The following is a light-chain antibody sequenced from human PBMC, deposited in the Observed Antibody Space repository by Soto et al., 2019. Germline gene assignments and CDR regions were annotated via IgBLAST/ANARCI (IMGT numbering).Light chain of an antibody. CDR2: STN. CDR1: SSNIGSNT. J-gene: IGLJ2*01. Sequence: QLVLTQPPSASGAPGQRVTISCSGSSSNIGSNTVNWYQQLPGTAPRLLIYSTNQRPSGVPDRFSGSKSGTSASLAISGLQSEDEADYYCAAWDDSLNGVIFGGGTKLTV. CDR3: AAWDDSLNGVI. V-gene: IGLV1-44*01.